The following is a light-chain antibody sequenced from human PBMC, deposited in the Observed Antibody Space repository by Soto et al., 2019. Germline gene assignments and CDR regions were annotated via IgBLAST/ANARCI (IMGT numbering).Light chain of an antibody. V-gene: IGKV4-1*01. CDR2: WAS. Sequence: DIVMTQSPDSLAVSLGERATINCKSSQSVLYSSNNENYLAWYQQKPGQPPKLLIYWASTRESGVPDRFSGSGSGTDFTLTISSLQAEDVAVYYCQQYYTTPETFGQRTKVEIQ. CDR1: QSVLYSSNNENY. J-gene: IGKJ1*01. CDR3: QQYYTTPET.